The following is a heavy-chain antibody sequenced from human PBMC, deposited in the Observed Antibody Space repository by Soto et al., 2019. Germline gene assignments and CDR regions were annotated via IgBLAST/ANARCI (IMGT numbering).Heavy chain of an antibody. Sequence: QVQLVQSGAEVKKPGASVKVSCKASGYTFTSYGISWVRQAPGQGLEWMGWISAYNGNTNYAQKLQGRVTMTTDTSRRTAYMELRSLRSDDTAVYYCARVRWQQLVLGAPDYWGQGTLVTVSA. J-gene: IGHJ4*02. D-gene: IGHD6-13*01. CDR1: GYTFTSYG. CDR3: ARVRWQQLVLGAPDY. CDR2: ISAYNGNT. V-gene: IGHV1-18*01.